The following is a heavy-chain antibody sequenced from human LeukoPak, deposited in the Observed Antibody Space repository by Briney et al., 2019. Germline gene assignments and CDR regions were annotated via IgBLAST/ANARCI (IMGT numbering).Heavy chain of an antibody. V-gene: IGHV4-39*01. D-gene: IGHD3-22*01. CDR2: IYYSGT. Sequence: SETLSLTCTVSGVSISSSNYYRGWIRQPPGKGLEWIGTIYYSGTYYNPSLKSRVTISVDTSKNQFSLKLSSVTAADTAVYYCAGYSGYYSGAFDIWGQGTMVTVSS. CDR1: GVSISSSNYY. CDR3: AGYSGYYSGAFDI. J-gene: IGHJ3*02.